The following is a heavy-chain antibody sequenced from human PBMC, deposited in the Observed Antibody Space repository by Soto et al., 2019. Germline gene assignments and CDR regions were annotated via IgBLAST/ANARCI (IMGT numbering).Heavy chain of an antibody. CDR1: GFTFSSYS. J-gene: IGHJ4*01. CDR3: ARGWEYGSGTSYSFDY. Sequence: GGSLRLSCAASGFTFSSYSMNWVRQAPGKGLEWVSSISSSSSYIYYADSVKGRFTISRDNAKNSLYLQMNSLRAEDTAVYYCARGWEYGSGTSYSFDYWGHGALVTVSS. CDR2: ISSSSSYI. D-gene: IGHD3-10*01. V-gene: IGHV3-21*01.